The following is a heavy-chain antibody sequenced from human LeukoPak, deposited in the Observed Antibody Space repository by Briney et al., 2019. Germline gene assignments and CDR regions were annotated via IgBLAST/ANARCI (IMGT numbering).Heavy chain of an antibody. J-gene: IGHJ6*02. CDR1: GGSISSYY. CDR3: ARGPYCSSTSCYPYYYYGMDV. D-gene: IGHD2-2*01. CDR2: IYYSGST. Sequence: SETLSLTCTVSGGSISSYYWSWIRQPPGKGLEWIGYIYYSGSTNYNPSLKSRVTISVDTSKNQFSLKLSSVTAADTAVYYCARGPYCSSTSCYPYYYYGMDVWGQGTTVTVSS. V-gene: IGHV4-59*08.